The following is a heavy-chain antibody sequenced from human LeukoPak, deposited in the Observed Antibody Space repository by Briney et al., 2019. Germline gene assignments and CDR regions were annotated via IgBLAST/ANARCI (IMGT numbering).Heavy chain of an antibody. D-gene: IGHD6-13*01. V-gene: IGHV3-72*01. Sequence: GGSLRLSCAASGFTFSDHYMDWVRQAPGKGLEWVGRIRNKAESYTTEYAASVKGRFSISRDDSKNSLYLQVNSLKTDDTAVYYCARVGVGAAGFDYWGQGTLVIVSS. CDR3: ARVGVGAAGFDY. CDR2: IRNKAESYTT. J-gene: IGHJ4*02. CDR1: GFTFSDHY.